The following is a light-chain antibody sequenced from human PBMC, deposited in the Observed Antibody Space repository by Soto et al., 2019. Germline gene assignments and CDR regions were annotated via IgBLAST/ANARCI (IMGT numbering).Light chain of an antibody. V-gene: IGKV4-1*01. Sequence: DIVMTQSPDSLPVSLGERATINCKSSQSVLYRSNNKNYLAWYQQKPGQPPKLLIYWASTRESGVPDRFSGSGSWTDFTLTISSLQAEDVAVYYCQQYYTGRTFGQGTKVEIK. J-gene: IGKJ1*01. CDR2: WAS. CDR1: QSVLYRSNNKNY. CDR3: QQYYTGRT.